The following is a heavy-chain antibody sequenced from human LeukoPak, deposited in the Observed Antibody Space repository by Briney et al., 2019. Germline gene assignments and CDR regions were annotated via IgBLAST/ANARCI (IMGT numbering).Heavy chain of an antibody. V-gene: IGHV1-69*04. CDR3: ASRFGSSGYR. CDR2: IIPILGIA. CDR1: GYTFTSYD. D-gene: IGHD3-22*01. J-gene: IGHJ5*02. Sequence: GASVKVSCKASGYTFTSYDISWVRQAPGQGLEWMGRIIPILGIANYAQKFQGRVTITADKSTSTAYMELSSLRSEDTAVYYCASRFGSSGYRWGQGTLVTVSS.